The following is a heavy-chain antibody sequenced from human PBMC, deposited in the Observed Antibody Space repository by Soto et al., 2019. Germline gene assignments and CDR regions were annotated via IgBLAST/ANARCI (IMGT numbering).Heavy chain of an antibody. CDR3: ARLKEREDAFEI. V-gene: IGHV4-39*01. CDR2: IYYSGIA. J-gene: IGHJ3*02. CDR1: GGSTITSSLY. Sequence: QLQLQESGPGLVKVSETLSLTCTVSGGSTITSSLYWGWLRQPPGKGLEWIGSIYYSGIAYYKPSLQSRVTLPVDTSKNKFSLNITSVTAADTAVYYPARLKEREDAFEIWGQGTMVTVSS.